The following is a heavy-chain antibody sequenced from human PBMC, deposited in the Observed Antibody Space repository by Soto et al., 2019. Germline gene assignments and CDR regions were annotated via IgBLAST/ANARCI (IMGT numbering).Heavy chain of an antibody. D-gene: IGHD6-13*01. V-gene: IGHV3-30-3*01. J-gene: IGHJ6*02. Sequence: QVQLVESGGGVVQPGRSLRLSCAASGFTFSSYAMHWVRQAPGKGLEWVAVISYDGSNKYDADSVKGRFTISRDNSKNTLDLPMNSLRAEDTAVYYCARERLIPVSSSWYMGYDYYYYYGMDVWGQGTTVTFSS. CDR3: ARERLIPVSSSWYMGYDYYYYYGMDV. CDR1: GFTFSSYA. CDR2: ISYDGSNK.